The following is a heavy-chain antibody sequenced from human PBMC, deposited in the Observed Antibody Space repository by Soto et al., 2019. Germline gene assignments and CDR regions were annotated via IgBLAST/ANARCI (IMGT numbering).Heavy chain of an antibody. V-gene: IGHV1-3*01. CDR1: GYTFTSYA. CDR3: ARVSPYGSGSDYYGMDV. CDR2: INAGNGNT. Sequence: ASVKVSCKASGYTFTSYAMHWVRQAPGQRLEWMGWINAGNGNTKYSQKFQDRVTITRDTSATTAYMELSSLRPEDTAVYYCARVSPYGSGSDYYGMDVWGQGTTVTVSS. D-gene: IGHD3-10*01. J-gene: IGHJ6*02.